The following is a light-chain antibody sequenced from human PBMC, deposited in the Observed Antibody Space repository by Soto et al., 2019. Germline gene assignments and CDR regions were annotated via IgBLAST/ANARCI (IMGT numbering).Light chain of an antibody. CDR2: GNS. V-gene: IGLV1-40*01. Sequence: QSVLTQPPSVSGAPGQWVTISCTGTSCNIGAGYDVHWYQQLPGTAPKLLIYGNSNRPSGVPDRFSGSKSGTSASLALTGLQADDEADYYCQSYDSSLSGHVVFGGGTKLTVL. J-gene: IGLJ2*01. CDR1: SCNIGAGYD. CDR3: QSYDSSLSGHVV.